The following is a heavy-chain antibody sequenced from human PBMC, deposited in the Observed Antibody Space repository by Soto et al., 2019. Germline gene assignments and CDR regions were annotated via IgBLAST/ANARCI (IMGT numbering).Heavy chain of an antibody. CDR1: QVIFSDHG. V-gene: IGHV3-33*01. J-gene: IGHJ4*01. CDR3: ARDGVGATTFFGFLDH. Sequence: GGSLRLSCVVPQVIFSDHGMHWVRQAPGKGLEWVAHLRFDGSNTVYTDSVKGRFTISRDNSKNTLYLQMDSLRVDDSAVYFCARDGVGATTFFGFLDHWGHGSLVTVSS. CDR2: LRFDGSNT. D-gene: IGHD1-26*01.